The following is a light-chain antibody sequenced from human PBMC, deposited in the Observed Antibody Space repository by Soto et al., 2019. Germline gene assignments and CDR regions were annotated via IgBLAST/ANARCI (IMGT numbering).Light chain of an antibody. Sequence: DIAMTQSPLSLPVTPGEPASISCRSSQSLLHSNGYNYLDWYLQKPVQSPQLLIYLGSNRASGVPDRFSGSGSGTDFTLKISRVEAEDVGVYYCMQALQTPPGFGGGTKVEIK. CDR2: LGS. CDR1: QSLLHSNGYNY. J-gene: IGKJ4*01. V-gene: IGKV2-28*01. CDR3: MQALQTPPG.